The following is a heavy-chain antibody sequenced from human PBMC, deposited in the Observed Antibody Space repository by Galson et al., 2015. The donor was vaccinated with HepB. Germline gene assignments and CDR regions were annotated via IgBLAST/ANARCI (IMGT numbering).Heavy chain of an antibody. V-gene: IGHV3-23*01. CDR1: GFTFTSYT. CDR2: LSVNGDIT. J-gene: IGHJ4*02. Sequence: SLRLSCAASGFTFTSYTMGWVRQGPGKGLKWVSSLSVNGDITYYEDSVKGRFTVARDNSRKIVSLQMNGLRAEDTAVYYCATVAILDATPYSFGFLGQGTLVTVSS. CDR3: ATVAILDATPYSFGF. D-gene: IGHD2-21*01.